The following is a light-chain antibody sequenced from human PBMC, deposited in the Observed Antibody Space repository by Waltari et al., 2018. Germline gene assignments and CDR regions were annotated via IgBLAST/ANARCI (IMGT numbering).Light chain of an antibody. J-gene: IGKJ4*01. CDR3: QQYEDWPRHI. CDR2: GAY. CDR1: QNVGTS. V-gene: IGKV3-15*01. Sequence: EIVVTQSPATLSLSPGEGVTLSWSASQNVGTSLAWYQQKPGQTPRLLIFGAYSTASGVPARFSGSGSGTDFALAISSLQSEDFAVYYCQQYEDWPRHIFGGGTKVQIE.